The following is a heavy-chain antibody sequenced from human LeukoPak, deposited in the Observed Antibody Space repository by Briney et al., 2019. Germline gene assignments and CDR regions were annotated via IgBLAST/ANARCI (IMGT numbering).Heavy chain of an antibody. CDR3: ARANYDSSGYSLRYFDY. D-gene: IGHD3-22*01. Sequence: PSETLSLTCAVYGGSFSGYYWSWIRQPPGKGLEWIGEINHSGSTNYNPSLKSRVTISVDTSKNQFSLKLSSVTAADTAVYYCARANYDSSGYSLRYFDYWGQGTLVTVSS. J-gene: IGHJ4*02. V-gene: IGHV4-34*01. CDR1: GGSFSGYY. CDR2: INHSGST.